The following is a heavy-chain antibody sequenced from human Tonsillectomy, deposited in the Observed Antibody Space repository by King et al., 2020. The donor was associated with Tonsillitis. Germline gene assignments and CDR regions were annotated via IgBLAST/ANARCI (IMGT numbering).Heavy chain of an antibody. V-gene: IGHV4-59*01. Sequence: LQLQESGPGLVKPSETLSLTCTVSGGSISSYYWSWIRQPPGKGLEWIGYIYYSGSTNYNPSLKSRVTISIDTSKNQFSLKLTSVTAADTAVYYCARGGVYSSSWFKGTDWFDPWGQGTLVTVSS. CDR1: GGSISSYY. D-gene: IGHD6-13*01. J-gene: IGHJ5*02. CDR3: ARGGVYSSSWFKGTDWFDP. CDR2: IYYSGST.